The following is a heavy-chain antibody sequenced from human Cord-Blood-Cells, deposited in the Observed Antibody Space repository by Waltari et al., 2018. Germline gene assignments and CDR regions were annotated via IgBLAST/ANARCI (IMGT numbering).Heavy chain of an antibody. CDR1: GSTYTSYH. D-gene: IGHD6-6*01. CDR2: MNPNSGNT. CDR3: ARVIGSSDAFDI. J-gene: IGHJ3*02. V-gene: IGHV1-8*03. Sequence: QVQLVQSGAEVQKPGASVKVSCKDSGSTYTSYHNNRVRQATGQGLEWMGWMNPNSGNTGYAQKFQGRVTITRNTSISTAYMELSSLRSEDTAVYYCARVIGSSDAFDIWGQGTMVTVSS.